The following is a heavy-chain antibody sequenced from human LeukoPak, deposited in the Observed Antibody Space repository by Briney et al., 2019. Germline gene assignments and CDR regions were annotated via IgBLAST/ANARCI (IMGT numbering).Heavy chain of an antibody. V-gene: IGHV4-39*01. J-gene: IGHJ3*02. CDR1: GGSISSSSYY. D-gene: IGHD1-26*01. CDR2: IYYSGST. Sequence: SETLSLTCTVSGGSISSSSYYWGWIRQPPGKGLEWIGSIYYSGSTNYNPSLKSRVTISVDTSKNQFSLILSSVTAADTAVYYCARHRWELNAFDIWGQGTMVTVSS. CDR3: ARHRWELNAFDI.